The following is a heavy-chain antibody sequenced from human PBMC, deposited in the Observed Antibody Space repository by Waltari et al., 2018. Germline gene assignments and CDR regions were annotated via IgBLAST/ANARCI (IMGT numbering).Heavy chain of an antibody. J-gene: IGHJ4*02. D-gene: IGHD2-21*01. CDR3: ARALPLVYYFDY. CDR2: IYYSGRT. Sequence: QLQLQESGPGLVKPSETLSLTCTVSGGSISSSSYYWGWIRQPPGKGLEWIGSIYYSGRTYYNPSLKSRVTISVDTSKNQFSLKLSSVTAADTAVYYCARALPLVYYFDYWGQGTLVTVSS. CDR1: GGSISSSSYY. V-gene: IGHV4-39*07.